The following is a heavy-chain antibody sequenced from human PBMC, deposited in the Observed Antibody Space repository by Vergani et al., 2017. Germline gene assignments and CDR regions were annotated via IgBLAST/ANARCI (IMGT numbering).Heavy chain of an antibody. CDR3: GREAGGYVGGSYEAWFDP. D-gene: IGHD3-16*01. J-gene: IGHJ5*02. Sequence: QVQLQESGPGLVKPSETLSLTCTVSGYSISSGYYWGWIRQPPGKGLEWIGSIYHSGSTYYNPSLKSRVTISVDTSKNQFSLKLSSVTAADTAVSYCGREAGGYVGGSYEAWFDPWGQGTLVTVSS. CDR1: GYSISSGYY. V-gene: IGHV4-38-2*02. CDR2: IYHSGST.